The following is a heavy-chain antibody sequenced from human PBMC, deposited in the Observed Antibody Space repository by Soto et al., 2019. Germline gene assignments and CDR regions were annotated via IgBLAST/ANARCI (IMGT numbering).Heavy chain of an antibody. V-gene: IGHV3-48*03. CDR2: ISSSGSTA. D-gene: IGHD3-10*01. CDR3: TRAAWFPYLSFY. CDR1: GFTFSRFE. Sequence: LRLSCAASGFTFSRFELHWVRQAPGKGLEWISYISSSGSTAYYASSVEGRFTISRDNANNSVYLQMDGLRAEDTALYYCTRAAWFPYLSFYWGQGALVTAPQ. J-gene: IGHJ4*02.